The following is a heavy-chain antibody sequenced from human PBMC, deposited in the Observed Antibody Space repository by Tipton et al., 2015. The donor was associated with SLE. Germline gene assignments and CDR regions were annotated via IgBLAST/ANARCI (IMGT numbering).Heavy chain of an antibody. CDR1: GGSISSSSYY. D-gene: IGHD3-16*01. Sequence: TLSLTCTVSGGSISSSSYYWGWIRQPPGKGLEWIGSIYYSGSTYYNPSLKSRVTISVDTSKNQFSLKLSSVTAADTAVYCCARQRGYYDGTPFPPWNFDLWGRGTQVTVSS. CDR3: ARQRGYYDGTPFPPWNFDL. V-gene: IGHV4-39*07. J-gene: IGHJ2*01. CDR2: IYYSGST.